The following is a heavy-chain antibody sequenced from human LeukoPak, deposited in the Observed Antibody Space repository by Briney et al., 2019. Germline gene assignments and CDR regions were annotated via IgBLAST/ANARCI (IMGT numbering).Heavy chain of an antibody. V-gene: IGHV1-69*05. CDR3: ARARGYSYGFYAFDI. CDR1: GGTFSSYA. J-gene: IGHJ3*02. D-gene: IGHD5-18*01. Sequence: GASVKVSCKASGGTFSSYAISWVRQAPGQGLEWMGGIIPIFGTANYAQKFQGRVTITTDESTSTAYMELSSLRSEDTAVYYCARARGYSYGFYAFDIWGQGTMATVSS. CDR2: IIPIFGTA.